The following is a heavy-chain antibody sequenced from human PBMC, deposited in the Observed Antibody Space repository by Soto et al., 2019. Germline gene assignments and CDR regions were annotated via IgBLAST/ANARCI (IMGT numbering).Heavy chain of an antibody. CDR3: ARDSPYYYGSGTPNDY. J-gene: IGHJ4*02. V-gene: IGHV3-11*01. D-gene: IGHD3-10*01. CDR2: ISSSGSTI. CDR1: GFTFSDYY. Sequence: GGSLRLSCAASGFTFSDYYMSWIRQAPGKGLEWVSYISSSGSTIYYADSVKGRFTISRDNAKNSLYLQMNSLRAEDTAVYYCARDSPYYYGSGTPNDYWGQGTLVAVSS.